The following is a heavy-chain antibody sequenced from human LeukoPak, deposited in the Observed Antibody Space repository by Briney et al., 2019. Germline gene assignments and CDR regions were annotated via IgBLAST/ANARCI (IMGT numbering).Heavy chain of an antibody. CDR1: GYTFTSYD. D-gene: IGHD6-19*01. CDR3: ARAIAVAGTVWFDP. CDR2: MNPNSGNT. Sequence: ASVKVSCKASGYTFTSYDINWVRQATGQGLEWMGWMNPNSGNTGNAQKFQGRVTMTRNTSISTAYMELSSLRSEDTAVYYCARAIAVAGTVWFDPWGQGTLVTVSS. V-gene: IGHV1-8*01. J-gene: IGHJ5*02.